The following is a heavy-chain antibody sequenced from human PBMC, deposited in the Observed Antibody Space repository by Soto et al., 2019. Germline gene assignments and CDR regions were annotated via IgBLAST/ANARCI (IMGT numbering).Heavy chain of an antibody. CDR3: ARDLGGDPL. Sequence: RRLSCAASGFTFSSYAMHWVRQAPGKGLEWVAVISYDGSNKYYADSVKGRFTISRDNSKNTLYLQMNSLRAEDTAVYYCARDLGGDPLWGQGTLVTVSS. D-gene: IGHD2-21*02. CDR2: ISYDGSNK. J-gene: IGHJ4*02. CDR1: GFTFSSYA. V-gene: IGHV3-30-3*01.